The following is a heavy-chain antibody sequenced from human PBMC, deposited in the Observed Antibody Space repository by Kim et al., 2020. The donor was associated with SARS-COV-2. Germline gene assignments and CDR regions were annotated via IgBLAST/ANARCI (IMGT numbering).Heavy chain of an antibody. V-gene: IGHV4-59*13. CDR2: IYYSGST. Sequence: SETLSLTCTVSGGSISSYYWSWIRQPPGKGLEWIGYIYYSGSTNYNPSLKSRVTISVDTSKNQFSLKLSSVTAADTAVYYCARYYYDSSGYIPLYYYGMDVWGQGTTVTVSS. CDR1: GGSISSYY. CDR3: ARYYYDSSGYIPLYYYGMDV. D-gene: IGHD3-22*01. J-gene: IGHJ6*02.